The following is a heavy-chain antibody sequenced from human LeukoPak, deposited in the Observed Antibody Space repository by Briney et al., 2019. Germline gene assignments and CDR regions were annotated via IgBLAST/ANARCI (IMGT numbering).Heavy chain of an antibody. CDR3: ARDPLGYCSSTSCFDYFDY. Sequence: GGPLRLSCAATGFTFDDYGMSWVRQAPGKGLEWVSGINWNGGSTGYADSVKGRFTISRDNAKNSLYLQMNSLRAEDTALYYCARDPLGYCSSTSCFDYFDYWGQGTLVTVSS. J-gene: IGHJ4*02. CDR2: INWNGGST. CDR1: GFTFDDYG. V-gene: IGHV3-20*04. D-gene: IGHD2-2*01.